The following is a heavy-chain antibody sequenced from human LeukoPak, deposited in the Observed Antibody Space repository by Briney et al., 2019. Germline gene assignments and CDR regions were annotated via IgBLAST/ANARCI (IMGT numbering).Heavy chain of an antibody. V-gene: IGHV1-2*04. CDR2: INPNSGGT. CDR3: ARGTPPSSIAAAGTVDY. CDR1: GYTFTGYY. D-gene: IGHD6-13*01. J-gene: IGHJ4*02. Sequence: GASVKVSCKASGYTFTGYYMHWVRQAPGQGLEWMGWINPNSGGTNYAQKFQGWVTMTRDTSISTAFMELSRLRSDDTAVYYCARGTPPSSIAAAGTVDYWGQGTLVTVSS.